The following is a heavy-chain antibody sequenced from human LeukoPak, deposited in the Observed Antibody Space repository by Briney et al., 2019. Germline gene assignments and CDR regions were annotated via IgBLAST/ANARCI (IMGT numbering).Heavy chain of an antibody. CDR3: AGRWLHNFDY. CDR2: LSYDGTNK. Sequence: PGGSLRLSCAASGFTSSNYAMHWVRQAPGKGLEWVAILSYDGTNKYYADSVKGRFTISRDNSKNTLYLQMNSLRAEDTAVYYCAGRWLHNFDYWGQGTLVTVSS. CDR1: GFTSSNYA. D-gene: IGHD5-24*01. V-gene: IGHV3-30-3*01. J-gene: IGHJ4*02.